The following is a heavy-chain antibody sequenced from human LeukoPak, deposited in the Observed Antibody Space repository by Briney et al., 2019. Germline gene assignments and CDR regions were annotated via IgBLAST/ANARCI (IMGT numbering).Heavy chain of an antibody. J-gene: IGHJ4*02. Sequence: PSETLSLTCTVSGGSISSGGYYWSWIRQHPGKGLEWIGYIYYSGSTYYNPSLKSRVTISVDTSKNQFSLKLSSVTAADTAVYYCARHHRDQASFDYWGQGTLVTVSS. CDR1: GGSISSGGYY. V-gene: IGHV4-31*03. D-gene: IGHD3-10*01. CDR2: IYYSGST. CDR3: ARHHRDQASFDY.